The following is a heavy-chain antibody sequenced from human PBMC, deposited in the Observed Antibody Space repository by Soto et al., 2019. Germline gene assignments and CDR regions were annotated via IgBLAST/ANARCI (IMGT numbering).Heavy chain of an antibody. V-gene: IGHV3-23*01. CDR2: ISGSGGST. J-gene: IGHJ5*02. Sequence: PGGSLRLSCAASGFTFSSYAMSWVRQAPGKGLEWVSAISGSGGSTYYADSVKGRFTISRDNSKNTLYLQMNSLRAEDTAVYYCATRDSSGWHEDWFDPWGQGTLVTVSS. CDR1: GFTFSSYA. D-gene: IGHD6-19*01. CDR3: ATRDSSGWHEDWFDP.